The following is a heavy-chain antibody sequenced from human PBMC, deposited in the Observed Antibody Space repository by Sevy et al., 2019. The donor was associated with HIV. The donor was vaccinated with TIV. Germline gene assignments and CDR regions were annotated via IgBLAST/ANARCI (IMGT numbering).Heavy chain of an antibody. J-gene: IGHJ3*02. CDR1: GFTFSSYA. CDR2: ISYGGSNK. CDR3: ARDSFTIRGAFDI. Sequence: GGSLRLSCAASGFTFSSYAMRWVRQAPGKGLEWVAVISYGGSNKYYADSVKGRFTISRDNSKNTLYLQMNSLRAEDTAVYYCARDSFTIRGAFDIWGQGTMVTVSS. V-gene: IGHV3-30-3*01. D-gene: IGHD3-16*01.